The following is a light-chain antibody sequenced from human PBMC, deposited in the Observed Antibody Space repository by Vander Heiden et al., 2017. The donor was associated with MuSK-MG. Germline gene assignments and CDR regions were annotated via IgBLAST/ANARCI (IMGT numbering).Light chain of an antibody. Sequence: QSALTHPASVSGSPGQSITISCTGTSSDAGGYNYVSWYQRRPGTAPKLMIYDVSNRPSGVSNRFSGSKSGNTASLTISGLQAEDEADYYCSSYTSSSTLVFGGGTKLTVL. V-gene: IGLV2-14*01. CDR1: SSDAGGYNY. CDR2: DVS. CDR3: SSYTSSSTLV. J-gene: IGLJ2*01.